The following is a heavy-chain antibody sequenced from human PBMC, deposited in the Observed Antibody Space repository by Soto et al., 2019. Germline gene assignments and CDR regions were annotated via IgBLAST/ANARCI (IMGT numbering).Heavy chain of an antibody. CDR2: ISGSGGST. D-gene: IGHD1-1*01. CDR1: GFTFSSYA. Sequence: GGSLRLSCAASGFTFSSYAMSWVRQAPGKGLEWVSAISGSGGSTYYAYSLKGRFTISRDNSKNTLYLQMNSLRDEDTAVYYCAKDPRINWNFDYWGQGTLVTVSS. V-gene: IGHV3-23*01. CDR3: AKDPRINWNFDY. J-gene: IGHJ4*02.